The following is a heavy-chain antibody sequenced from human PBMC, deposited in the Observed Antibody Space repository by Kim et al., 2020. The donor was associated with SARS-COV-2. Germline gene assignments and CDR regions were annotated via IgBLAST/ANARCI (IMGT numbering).Heavy chain of an antibody. CDR2: IYSGGST. CDR3: AREEVGTNPPYYFDY. Sequence: GGSLRLSCAASGFTVSSKYMNWVRQAPGKGLEWVSVIYSGGSTYYADTVKGRFTVSRDSSKNTLYLQLNSLRADDTAVYYCAREEVGTNPPYYFDYWGQGAMVTVSS. CDR1: GFTVSSKY. J-gene: IGHJ4*02. V-gene: IGHV3-53*01. D-gene: IGHD1-26*01.